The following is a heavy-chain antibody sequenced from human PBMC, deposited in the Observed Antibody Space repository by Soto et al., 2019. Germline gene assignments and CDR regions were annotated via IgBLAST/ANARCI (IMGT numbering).Heavy chain of an antibody. Sequence: HPGGSLRLSCAASGFTFSSYWMHWVRQAPGKGLVWVSRINSDGSSTSYADSVKGRFTISRDNAKNTLYLQMNSLRAEDTAVYYCARTFPRGSSSPGGYYYGMDVWGQGTTVTVSS. V-gene: IGHV3-74*01. J-gene: IGHJ6*02. CDR3: ARTFPRGSSSPGGYYYGMDV. CDR1: GFTFSSYW. D-gene: IGHD6-6*01. CDR2: INSDGSST.